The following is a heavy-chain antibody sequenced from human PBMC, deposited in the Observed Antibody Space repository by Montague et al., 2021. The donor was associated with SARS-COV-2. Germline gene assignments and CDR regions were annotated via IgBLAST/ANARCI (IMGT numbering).Heavy chain of an antibody. CDR3: AKEREVVRAARTLVAFDL. CDR2: IYYSGST. J-gene: IGHJ3*01. V-gene: IGHV4-31*03. Sequence: SETLSLTCTVSGGSISSGGYYWSWIRQHPGKGLEWIGYIYYSGSTYYNPSLKSRVTISVDTSKNQFTLKLTSVTAADTAMYYCAKEREVVRAARTLVAFDLWGQGTMVTVSS. CDR1: GGSISSGGYY. D-gene: IGHD2-2*01.